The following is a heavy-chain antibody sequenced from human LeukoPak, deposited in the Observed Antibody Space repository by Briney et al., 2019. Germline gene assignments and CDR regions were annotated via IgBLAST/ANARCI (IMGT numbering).Heavy chain of an antibody. J-gene: IGHJ4*02. CDR3: ARLFYGDYVGGIYFDY. Sequence: GESLKISCKGSGYSFTSYWIGWVRQMPGKGLEWMGIIYPGDSDTRYSPSFQGQVTISADKSISTAYLQWSSPKASDTAMYYCARLFYGDYVGGIYFDYWGQGTLVTVSS. CDR1: GYSFTSYW. CDR2: IYPGDSDT. V-gene: IGHV5-51*01. D-gene: IGHD4-17*01.